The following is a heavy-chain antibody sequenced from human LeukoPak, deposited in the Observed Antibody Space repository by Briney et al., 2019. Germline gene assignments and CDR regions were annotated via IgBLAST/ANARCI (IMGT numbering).Heavy chain of an antibody. CDR1: GGTFSSYA. CDR3: ARDDMTKVVIANGFHDAFDI. J-gene: IGHJ3*02. Sequence: ASVKVSCKASGGTFSSYAISWVRPAPGQGLEWMGGIIPIFGTANYAQKFQGRVTITADESTSTAYMELSSLRSEDTAVYYCARDDMTKVVIANGFHDAFDIWGQGTMVTVSS. CDR2: IIPIFGTA. V-gene: IGHV1-69*13. D-gene: IGHD2-21*01.